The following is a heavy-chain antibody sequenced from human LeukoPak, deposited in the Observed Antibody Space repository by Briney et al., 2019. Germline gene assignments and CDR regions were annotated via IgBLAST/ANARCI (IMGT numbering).Heavy chain of an antibody. CDR3: ARGPPYYYDSSGYSNWFDP. CDR1: GGSFSGYY. D-gene: IGHD3-22*01. CDR2: INHSGST. V-gene: IGHV4-34*01. Sequence: SETLSLTCAVYGGSFSGYYWSWIRQPPGKGLEWIGEINHSGSTNYNPSLESRVTISVDTSKNQFSLKLSSVTAADTAVYYCARGPPYYYDSSGYSNWFDPWGQGTLVTVSS. J-gene: IGHJ5*02.